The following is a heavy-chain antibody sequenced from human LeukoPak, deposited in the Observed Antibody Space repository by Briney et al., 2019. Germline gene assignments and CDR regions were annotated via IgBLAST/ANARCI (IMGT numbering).Heavy chain of an antibody. V-gene: IGHV4-34*01. Sequence: SETLSLTCAVYGGSFSGYYWSWIRQPPGKGLEWIGEINHSGSTNYNPSLKSRVTISVDTSKNQFSLKLSSVTAADTAVYSCARGRWRMDVWGQGTTVTVSS. CDR1: GGSFSGYY. CDR3: ARGRWRMDV. D-gene: IGHD5-24*01. J-gene: IGHJ6*02. CDR2: INHSGST.